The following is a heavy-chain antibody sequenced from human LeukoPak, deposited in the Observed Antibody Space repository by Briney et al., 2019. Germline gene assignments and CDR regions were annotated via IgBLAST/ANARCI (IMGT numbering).Heavy chain of an antibody. D-gene: IGHD3-10*01. V-gene: IGHV3-21*04. Sequence: GGSLRLSCAASGFTFSSYSMNWVRQAPGKGLEWVSSISSSSSYIYYADSVKGRFTISRDNAKNSLYLQMNSLRAEDTAVYYCAKMTYGSGSHYFDYWGQGTLVTVSS. CDR1: GFTFSSYS. CDR3: AKMTYGSGSHYFDY. CDR2: ISSSSSYI. J-gene: IGHJ4*02.